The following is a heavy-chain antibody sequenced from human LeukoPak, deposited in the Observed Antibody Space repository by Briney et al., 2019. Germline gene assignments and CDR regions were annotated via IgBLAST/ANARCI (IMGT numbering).Heavy chain of an antibody. CDR1: GFTFSSYG. CDR2: IWYDGSNK. V-gene: IGHV3-33*06. J-gene: IGHJ4*02. Sequence: GGSLRLSCAASGFTFSSYGMHWVRQAPGKGLEWVAVIWYDGSNKYYADSVKGRFTISRDNSKNTLYLQMNSLRAEDTDVYYCAKDFNRITGTLDYWGQGTLVTVSS. D-gene: IGHD1-20*01. CDR3: AKDFNRITGTLDY.